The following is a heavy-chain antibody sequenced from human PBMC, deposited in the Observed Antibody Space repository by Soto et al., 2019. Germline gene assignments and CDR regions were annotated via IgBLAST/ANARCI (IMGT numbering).Heavy chain of an antibody. CDR1: GFTFTTYW. CDR2: IKQDGSEK. V-gene: IGHV3-7*03. D-gene: IGHD1-26*01. Sequence: GGSLRLSCAASGFTFTTYWMSWVRQAPGKGLEWVANIKQDGSEKYYVDSVRGRFTISRDNAWNSVSLQMNSLGVEDTAVYFCAREWSPPLAVFDYWGQGVLVTVSS. J-gene: IGHJ4*02. CDR3: AREWSPPLAVFDY.